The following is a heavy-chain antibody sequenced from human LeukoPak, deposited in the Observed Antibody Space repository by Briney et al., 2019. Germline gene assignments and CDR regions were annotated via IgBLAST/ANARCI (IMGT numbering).Heavy chain of an antibody. CDR2: IYHSGST. D-gene: IGHD6-13*01. J-gene: IGHJ3*02. CDR3: ARVKRQQLEPVGAFDI. V-gene: IGHV4-30-2*01. CDR1: GGSISSGGYY. Sequence: PSETLSLTCTVSGGSISSGGYYWSWIRQPPGKGLEWIGYIYHSGSTYYNPSLKSRVTISVDRSKNQFSLKLSSVTAADTAVYYCARVKRQQLEPVGAFDIWGQGTMVTVSS.